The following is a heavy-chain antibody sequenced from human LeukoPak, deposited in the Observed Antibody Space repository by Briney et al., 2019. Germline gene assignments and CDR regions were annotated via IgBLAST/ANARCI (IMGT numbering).Heavy chain of an antibody. CDR3: AKGIAAAGTETDPVDY. Sequence: GGSLRLSCAASGFTFSSYSMNWVRQAPGKGLEWVAVISYDGSNKYYADSVKGRFTISRDNSKNTLYLQMNSLRAEDTAVYYCAKGIAAAGTETDPVDYWGQGTLVTVSS. V-gene: IGHV3-30*18. J-gene: IGHJ4*02. D-gene: IGHD6-13*01. CDR2: ISYDGSNK. CDR1: GFTFSSYS.